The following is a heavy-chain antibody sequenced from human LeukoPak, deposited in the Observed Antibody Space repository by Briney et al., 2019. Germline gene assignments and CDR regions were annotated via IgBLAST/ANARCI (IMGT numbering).Heavy chain of an antibody. CDR2: INPNTGNP. J-gene: IGHJ3*02. D-gene: IGHD3-22*01. Sequence: GASVKVSCKASGYTFTSYAMNWVRQAPGQGLEWMGWINPNTGNPTYAQGFTGRFVFSLDTSVSTAYLQISSLKAEDTAVYYCARGPYDSSGYSVLDDAFDSWGQGTMVTVSS. CDR3: ARGPYDSSGYSVLDDAFDS. CDR1: GYTFTSYA. V-gene: IGHV7-4-1*02.